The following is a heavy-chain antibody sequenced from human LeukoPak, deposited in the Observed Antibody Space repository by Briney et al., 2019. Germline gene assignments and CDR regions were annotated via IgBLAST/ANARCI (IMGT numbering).Heavy chain of an antibody. V-gene: IGHV3-21*01. CDR3: AREFLSGYSGYDLNYFDY. Sequence: GGSLRLSCAASGFTFSSYSMNWVRQAPGKGLEWVSSISSSSSYIYHADSVKGRFTISRDNAKNSLYLQMNSLRAEDTAVYYCAREFLSGYSGYDLNYFDYWGQGTLVTVSS. CDR1: GFTFSSYS. CDR2: ISSSSSYI. J-gene: IGHJ4*02. D-gene: IGHD5-12*01.